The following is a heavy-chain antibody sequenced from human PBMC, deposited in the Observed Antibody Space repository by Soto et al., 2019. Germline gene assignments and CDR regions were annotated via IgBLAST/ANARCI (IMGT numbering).Heavy chain of an antibody. Sequence: SETLSLTCTVSGASMTKNNHYWAWIRQPPGKGLEWIATTFYSGNTYYNPSLKSRLTVSVDTSNNQFSLKLSSVTAAVSAVYFCARHRLWSISSGPFGMDVWGQGTTVTVSS. J-gene: IGHJ6*02. CDR2: TFYSGNT. D-gene: IGHD3-3*02. CDR3: ARHRLWSISSGPFGMDV. V-gene: IGHV4-39*01. CDR1: GASMTKNNHY.